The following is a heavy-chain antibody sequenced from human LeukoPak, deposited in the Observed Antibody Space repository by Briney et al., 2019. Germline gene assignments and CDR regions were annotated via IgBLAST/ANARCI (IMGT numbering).Heavy chain of an antibody. D-gene: IGHD3-22*01. Sequence: SQTLSLTCTVSGGSISSGSYYWSWIRQPAGKGLEWIGRIYTSGSTNYNPSLKSRVTISVETSKNQFSLKLSSVTAADTAVYYCARVTGYMIEDYFDYWGQGTLVTVSS. V-gene: IGHV4-61*02. CDR3: ARVTGYMIEDYFDY. J-gene: IGHJ4*02. CDR1: GGSISSGSYY. CDR2: IYTSGST.